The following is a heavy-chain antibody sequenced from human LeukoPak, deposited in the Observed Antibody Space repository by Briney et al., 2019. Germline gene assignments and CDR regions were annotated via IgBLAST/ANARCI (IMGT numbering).Heavy chain of an antibody. D-gene: IGHD3-22*01. V-gene: IGHV4-39*01. CDR1: GGSISSSSYY. CDR2: IYYSGST. J-gene: IGHJ4*02. CDR3: ARRVYFYATSGYYYYFDY. Sequence: SETLSLTCTVSGGSISSSSYYWGWIRQPPGKGLEWIGSIYYSGSTYYNPPLKSRVTVSVDTSTNQFSLKLSSVTAADTAVYYCARRVYFYATSGYYYYFDYWGQGTLVTVSS.